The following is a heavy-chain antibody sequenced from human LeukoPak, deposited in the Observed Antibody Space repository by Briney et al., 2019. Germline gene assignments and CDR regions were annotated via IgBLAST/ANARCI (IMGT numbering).Heavy chain of an antibody. CDR3: ARDGAPADY. Sequence: GGSLRLSCAASGFTFSSYAMHWVRQAPGKGLEYVSAISSNGGSTYYANSVKGRFTISRDNSKNTLYLQMGSLRAEGMAVYYCARDGAPADYWGQGTLVTVSS. J-gene: IGHJ4*02. CDR1: GFTFSSYA. CDR2: ISSNGGST. V-gene: IGHV3-64*01.